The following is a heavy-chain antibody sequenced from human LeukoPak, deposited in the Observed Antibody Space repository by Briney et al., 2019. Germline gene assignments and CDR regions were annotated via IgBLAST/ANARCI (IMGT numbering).Heavy chain of an antibody. V-gene: IGHV3-7*04. D-gene: IGHD5-18*01. Sequence: PGGCLRLSCAASGLTLSSYWINWVRQAPGKGLEWVANIKQDGSEKYYVASVKGRFTISRDNAKNSLYLQMNSLRAEDTAVYYCARLYVPRGYSYGFPYYGMDVWGQGTTVTVSS. CDR2: IKQDGSEK. J-gene: IGHJ6*02. CDR1: GLTLSSYW. CDR3: ARLYVPRGYSYGFPYYGMDV.